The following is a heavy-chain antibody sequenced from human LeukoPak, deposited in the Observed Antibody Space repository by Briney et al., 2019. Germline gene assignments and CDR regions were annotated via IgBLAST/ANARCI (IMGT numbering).Heavy chain of an antibody. CDR3: AKDDSNLWHYFDY. J-gene: IGHJ4*02. D-gene: IGHD2-21*01. CDR1: GFTSSSYG. CDR2: ISYDGSNK. Sequence: GGPLRLSCAASGFTSSSYGMHWVRQAPGKGLEWVAVISYDGSNKYYADSVKGRFTISRDNSKNTLYLQMNSLRAEDTAVYYCAKDDSNLWHYFDYWGQGTLVTVSS. V-gene: IGHV3-30*18.